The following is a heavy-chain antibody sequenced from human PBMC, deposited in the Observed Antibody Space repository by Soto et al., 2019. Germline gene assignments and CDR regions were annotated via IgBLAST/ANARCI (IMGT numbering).Heavy chain of an antibody. Sequence: QVQLVQSGAEVKRPGASVKVSCKASGYTFNRYGIGWLRQAPGEGLEWMGWISAANGNTNYAQKFQGRVTMTTDTSTSTAYMDVRSLRSDDTDLYYCARILWFGEPVPDYWGQGTLVTVSS. V-gene: IGHV1-18*01. D-gene: IGHD3-10*01. J-gene: IGHJ4*02. CDR3: ARILWFGEPVPDY. CDR2: ISAANGNT. CDR1: GYTFNRYG.